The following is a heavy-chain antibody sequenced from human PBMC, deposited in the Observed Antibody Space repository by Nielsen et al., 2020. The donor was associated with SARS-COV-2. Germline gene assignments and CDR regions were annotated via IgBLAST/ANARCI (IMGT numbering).Heavy chain of an antibody. CDR2: ISYDGSNK. V-gene: IGHV3-30-3*01. CDR3: ARDFAVPAAHTPYYYYYMDV. Sequence: GRSLRLSCAASGFTFSSYAMHWVRQAPGKGLEWVAVISYDGSNKYYADSVKGRFTISRDNSKNTLYLQMNSLRAEDTAVYYCARDFAVPAAHTPYYYYYMDVWGKGTTVTVSS. CDR1: GFTFSSYA. D-gene: IGHD2-2*01. J-gene: IGHJ6*03.